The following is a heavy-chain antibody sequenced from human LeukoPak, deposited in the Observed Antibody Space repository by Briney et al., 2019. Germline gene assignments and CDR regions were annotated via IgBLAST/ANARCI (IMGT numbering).Heavy chain of an antibody. J-gene: IGHJ4*02. V-gene: IGHV1-2*02. CDR1: GYTFTGYY. D-gene: IGHD3-3*02. CDR3: ALAWTQYYYFDY. Sequence: VASVKVSCKASGYTFTGYYMHWVRQAPGQGLEWMGWINPNSGGTNYAQKFQGRVTMTRDTSISAAYMELSRLRSDDTAVYYCALAWTQYYYFDYWGQGTLVTVSS. CDR2: INPNSGGT.